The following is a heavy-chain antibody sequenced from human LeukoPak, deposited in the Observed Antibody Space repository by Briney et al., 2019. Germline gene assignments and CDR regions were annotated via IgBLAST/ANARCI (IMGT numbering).Heavy chain of an antibody. CDR2: IYYSGST. CDR3: ARTVEYGFGELLVFDY. J-gene: IGHJ4*02. CDR1: GGSINSYY. Sequence: SETLSLTCTVSGGSINSYYWSWFRQPPGKGLEWIGHIYYSGSTNYNPSLKSRVTISVDTSKNQFSLKLTSVTAADTAVYYCARTVEYGFGELLVFDYWGQGTLVTVSS. D-gene: IGHD3-10*01. V-gene: IGHV4-59*01.